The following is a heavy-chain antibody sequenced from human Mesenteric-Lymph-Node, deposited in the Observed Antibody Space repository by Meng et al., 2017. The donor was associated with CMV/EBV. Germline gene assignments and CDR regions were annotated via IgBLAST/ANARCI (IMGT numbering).Heavy chain of an antibody. CDR1: GFTFGDYA. J-gene: IGHJ4*02. Sequence: GESLKISCTASGFTFGDYAMSWVRQAPGKGLEWVSSISSSSSYIYYADSVKGRFTISRDNAKNSLYLQMNSLRAEDTAVYYCARDVGAGDGDYLDYWGQGTLVTVSS. CDR3: ARDVGAGDGDYLDY. CDR2: ISSSSSYI. V-gene: IGHV3-21*01. D-gene: IGHD7-27*01.